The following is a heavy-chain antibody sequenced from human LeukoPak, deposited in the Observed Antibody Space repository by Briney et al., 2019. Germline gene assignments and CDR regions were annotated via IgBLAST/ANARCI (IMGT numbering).Heavy chain of an antibody. CDR2: INTDGSST. J-gene: IGHJ3*02. CDR3: ARGTTVIRNALDI. V-gene: IGHV3-74*01. CDR1: GFTFSSYW. D-gene: IGHD4-17*01. Sequence: GGSLRLSCAASGFTFSSYWMHWVRQAPGKGLVWVSRINTDGSSTNYADSVKGRFSISRDNAKNTLSLQMNSLRDEDTAVYHCARGTTVIRNALDIWGQGTMVTVSS.